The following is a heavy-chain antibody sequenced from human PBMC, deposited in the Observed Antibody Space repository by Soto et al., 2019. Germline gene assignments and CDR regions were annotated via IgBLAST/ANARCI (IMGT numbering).Heavy chain of an antibody. CDR1: GFTFDDYA. Sequence: EVQLVESGGGLVQPGRSLRLSCAPSGFTFDDYAMHWVRQAPGKGLEWVSGISWNSGSIGYADSVKGRFTISRDNAKNSLYLQMNSLRAEDTALYYCAKSRITMIVVAPFDYWGQGTLVTVSS. V-gene: IGHV3-9*01. J-gene: IGHJ4*02. CDR3: AKSRITMIVVAPFDY. CDR2: ISWNSGSI. D-gene: IGHD3-22*01.